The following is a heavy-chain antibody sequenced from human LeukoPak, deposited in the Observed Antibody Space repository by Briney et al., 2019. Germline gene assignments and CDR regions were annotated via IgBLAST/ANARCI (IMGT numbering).Heavy chain of an antibody. V-gene: IGHV2-5*01. CDR2: IYWNGDK. CDR1: GFSLSTPAMG. D-gene: IGHD3-10*01. Sequence: GSGPTLVKPTQTLTLTCTFAGFSLSTPAMGVGWIRQPPGEALEWLALIYWNGDKRYSPSLKSRLTITKDTSKNQVVLTVTNMDPVDTATYYCALLKWFGELSGASWGRGTLVTVSS. CDR3: ALLKWFGELSGAS. J-gene: IGHJ5*02.